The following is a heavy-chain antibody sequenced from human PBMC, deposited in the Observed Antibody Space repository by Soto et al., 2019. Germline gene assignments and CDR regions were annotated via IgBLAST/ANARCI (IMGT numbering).Heavy chain of an antibody. CDR2: IIPIFGTA. CDR3: ARALALELNSDY. Sequence: SVKVSCKASGGTFSSYAISWVRQAPGQGLEWMGGIIPIFGTANYAQKFQGRVTITADESTSTAYMELSSLRSEDTAVYYCARALALELNSDYWGQGTLVTVSS. D-gene: IGHD1-7*01. J-gene: IGHJ4*02. CDR1: GGTFSSYA. V-gene: IGHV1-69*13.